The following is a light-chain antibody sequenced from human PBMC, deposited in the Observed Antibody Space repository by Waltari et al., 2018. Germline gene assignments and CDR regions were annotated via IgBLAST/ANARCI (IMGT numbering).Light chain of an antibody. J-gene: IGKJ4*02. CDR1: QSIIRL. V-gene: IGKV1-5*03. CDR3: QHYDSYSAT. CDR2: QAS. Sequence: DIQMTQSPSTLSASVGERVTITCRASQSIIRLLAWYQQKPGNAPKLLIYQASILESGVPSRFSGGGSGTTFTLTISSLQPDDFATYYCQHYDSYSATFGRGTKVEIK.